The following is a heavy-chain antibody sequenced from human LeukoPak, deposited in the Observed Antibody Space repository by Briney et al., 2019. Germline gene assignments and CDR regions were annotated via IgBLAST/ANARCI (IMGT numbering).Heavy chain of an antibody. Sequence: SETLSLTCTLSGGSLSSYYWSWIRPPAGKGLEWIGRIYTSGSTNYNPSLKSRVTMSVDTSKNQFSLKLSSVTAADTAVYYCARGIELRRFDYWGQGTLVTVSS. CDR2: IYTSGST. D-gene: IGHD1-7*01. CDR1: GGSLSSYY. CDR3: ARGIELRRFDY. J-gene: IGHJ4*02. V-gene: IGHV4-4*07.